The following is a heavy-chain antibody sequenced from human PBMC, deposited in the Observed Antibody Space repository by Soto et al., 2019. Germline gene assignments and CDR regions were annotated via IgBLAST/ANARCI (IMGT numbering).Heavy chain of an antibody. Sequence: GGSLRLSCAASGFTFSSYAMSWVRQAPGKGLEWVSAISGSGGSTYYADSVKGRFTISRDNSKNTLYLQMNSLRAEDTAVYYCAKDGYCGGDCYVGPNAFDIWGQGTMVTVSS. CDR3: AKDGYCGGDCYVGPNAFDI. J-gene: IGHJ3*02. D-gene: IGHD2-21*02. CDR1: GFTFSSYA. CDR2: ISGSGGST. V-gene: IGHV3-23*01.